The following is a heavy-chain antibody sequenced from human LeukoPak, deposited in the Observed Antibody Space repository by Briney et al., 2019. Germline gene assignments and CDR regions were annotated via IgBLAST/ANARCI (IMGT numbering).Heavy chain of an antibody. V-gene: IGHV1-2*02. CDR2: IKPNTGDT. CDR3: ARGPQGGTTDF. J-gene: IGHJ4*02. D-gene: IGHD1-7*01. Sequence: VKVSCKASGYTFTGHYMHWMRQVPGQGLEWMGWIKPNTGDTNYAQNFQGRVTMTRDTSISTAYMELTSLTSDDTAVYYCARGPQGGTTDFWVQGTLVTVTS. CDR1: GYTFTGHY.